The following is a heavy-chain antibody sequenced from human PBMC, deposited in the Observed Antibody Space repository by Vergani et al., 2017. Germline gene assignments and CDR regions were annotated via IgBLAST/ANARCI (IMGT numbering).Heavy chain of an antibody. CDR2: IIPIFGTA. J-gene: IGHJ6*02. Sequence: QVQLVQSGAEVKKPGSSVKVSCKASGGTFSSYAISWVRPAPGQGLEWMGGIIPIFGTANYAQKFQGRVTITADESTSTAYMELSILRSEDTAVYYCSRALRCSGGSCYYYYGMDVWGQGNTVTVSS. D-gene: IGHD2-15*01. V-gene: IGHV1-69*12. CDR3: SRALRCSGGSCYYYYGMDV. CDR1: GGTFSSYA.